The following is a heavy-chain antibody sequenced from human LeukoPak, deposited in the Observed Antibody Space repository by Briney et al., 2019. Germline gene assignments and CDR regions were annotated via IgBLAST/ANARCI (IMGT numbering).Heavy chain of an antibody. J-gene: IGHJ6*03. Sequence: SETLSLTCTVSGRPISSDYWNWIRQPPGKGLEGIGNVYYTGSTIYSPSLDSRVTISIDTSKTQFSLRLTSVTAADTAVYYCARRTTYYDLSGYYYYIDVWGKGTTVTVSS. V-gene: IGHV4-59*08. CDR2: VYYTGST. CDR1: GRPISSDY. CDR3: ARRTTYYDLSGYYYYIDV. D-gene: IGHD3-3*01.